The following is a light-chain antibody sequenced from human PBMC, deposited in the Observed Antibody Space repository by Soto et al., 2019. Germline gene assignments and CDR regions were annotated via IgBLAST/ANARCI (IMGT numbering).Light chain of an antibody. V-gene: IGLV1-40*01. Sequence: QSVLTQPPSGSGAPGQRVTISCTGSSSNIGAGYDVHWYQQFPGTAPKLLLYGSTNRPSGVPDRFSGSKSGTSASLAIAGLQTEDEADYYCQSYDSSLSAVVFGGGTKLTVL. CDR3: QSYDSSLSAVV. J-gene: IGLJ2*01. CDR2: GST. CDR1: SSNIGAGYD.